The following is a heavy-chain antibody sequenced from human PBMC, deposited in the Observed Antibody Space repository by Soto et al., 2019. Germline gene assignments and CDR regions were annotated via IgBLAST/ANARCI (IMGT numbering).Heavy chain of an antibody. CDR2: IVVGSGNT. D-gene: IGHD3-10*01. CDR1: GFTFTSSA. Sequence: SVKVSCKASGFTFTSSAVHWVRQARGQRLEWIGWIVVGSGNTNYAQKFQERVTITRDMSTSTAYMELSSLRSEDTAVYYCAAGYGSGSYYINYYYYGMDVWGQGTTVTVSS. CDR3: AAGYGSGSYYINYYYYGMDV. J-gene: IGHJ6*02. V-gene: IGHV1-58*01.